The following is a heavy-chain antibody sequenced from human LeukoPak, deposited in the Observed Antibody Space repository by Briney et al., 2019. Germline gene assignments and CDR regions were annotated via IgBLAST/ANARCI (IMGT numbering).Heavy chain of an antibody. CDR2: ITRRGDKT. D-gene: IGHD2-21*02. Sequence: GGSLRLSCAASGFTFSSDAMSWVRQAPGKGLEWASTITRRGDKTYYADSVKGRFTISRDNSKNTLFLQMNSLRAEDKAVYYCAKEKGGDYYFFDCWGQGTLATVSS. CDR1: GFTFSSDA. J-gene: IGHJ4*02. CDR3: AKEKGGDYYFFDC. V-gene: IGHV3-23*01.